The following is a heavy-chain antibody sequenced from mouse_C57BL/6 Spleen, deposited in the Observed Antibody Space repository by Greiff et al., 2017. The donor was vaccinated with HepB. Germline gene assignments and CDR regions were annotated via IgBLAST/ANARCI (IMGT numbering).Heavy chain of an antibody. J-gene: IGHJ1*03. D-gene: IGHD1-1*01. V-gene: IGHV1-54*01. Sequence: VQLVESGAELVRPGTSVKVSCKASGYAFTNYLIEWVKQRPGQGLEWIGVINPGSGGTNYNEKFKGKATLTADKSSSTAYMQLSSLTSEDSAVYFCARPYGSSRWYFDVWGTGTTVTVSS. CDR3: ARPYGSSRWYFDV. CDR1: GYAFTNYL. CDR2: INPGSGGT.